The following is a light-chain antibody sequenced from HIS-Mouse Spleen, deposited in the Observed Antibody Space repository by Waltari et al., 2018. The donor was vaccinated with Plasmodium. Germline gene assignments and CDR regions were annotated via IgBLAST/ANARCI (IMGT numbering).Light chain of an antibody. CDR2: EDS. CDR3: YSTDSSGNHRV. J-gene: IGLJ3*02. Sequence: SYELTQPPSVSVSPGQTARITCSGAALPKKYAYWYQQKYGQAPVLSIYEDSKRPSGIPERFSGSSSGTMATLTISGAQVEDEADYYCYSTDSSGNHRVFGGGTKLTVL. V-gene: IGLV3-10*01. CDR1: ALPKKY.